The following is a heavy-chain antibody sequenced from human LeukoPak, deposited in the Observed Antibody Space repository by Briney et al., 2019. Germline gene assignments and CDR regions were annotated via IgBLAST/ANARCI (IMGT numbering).Heavy chain of an antibody. D-gene: IGHD3-22*01. J-gene: IGHJ4*02. Sequence: GGSLRLSCAASGFTFSSYAMSWVRQAPGKGLEWVSAISGSGGSTYCADSVKGRFTISRDNSKNTLYLQMNSLRAEDTAVYYCAKGGAYYYDSSAYYRDWGQGTLVTVSS. CDR2: ISGSGGST. V-gene: IGHV3-23*01. CDR1: GFTFSSYA. CDR3: AKGGAYYYDSSAYYRD.